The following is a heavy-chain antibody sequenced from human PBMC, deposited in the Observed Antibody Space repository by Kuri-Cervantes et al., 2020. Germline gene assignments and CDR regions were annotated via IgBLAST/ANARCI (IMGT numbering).Heavy chain of an antibody. CDR3: ARSNRITMIVVVRYGYGMDV. D-gene: IGHD3-22*01. V-gene: IGHV1-46*01. CDR1: GYTFTGYY. CDR2: INPNSGGST. J-gene: IGHJ6*02. Sequence: ASVKVSCKASGYTFTGYYMHWVRQAPGQGLEWMGWINPNSGGSTSYAQKFQGRVTMTRDTSTSTVYMELSSLRSEDTAVYYCARSNRITMIVVVRYGYGMDVWGQGTTVTVSS.